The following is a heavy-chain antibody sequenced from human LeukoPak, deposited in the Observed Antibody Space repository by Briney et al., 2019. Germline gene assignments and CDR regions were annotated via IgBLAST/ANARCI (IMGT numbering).Heavy chain of an antibody. V-gene: IGHV7-4-1*02. J-gene: IGHJ6*03. CDR2: INTNTGNP. CDR3: ARNPLARLSYYYYYMDV. CDR1: GYTFTSYA. D-gene: IGHD6-6*01. Sequence: ASVKVSCKASGYTFTSYAMNWVRQAPGQGLEWMGWINTNTGNPTYAQGFTGRFVFSLDTSVSTAYLQISSLKAEDTAVYYCARNPLARLSYYYYYMDVWGKGTTVTVSS.